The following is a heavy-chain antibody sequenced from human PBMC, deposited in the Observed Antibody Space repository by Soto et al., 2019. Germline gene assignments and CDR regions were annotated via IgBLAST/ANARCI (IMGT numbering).Heavy chain of an antibody. Sequence: GGSLRLSCAASGFTFSSYAMHWVRQAPGKGLEWVAVISYDGSNKYYADSVKGRFTISRDNSKNTLYLQMNSLRAEDTAVYYCARDSRSGWYDYWGQGTLVTVSS. CDR1: GFTFSSYA. J-gene: IGHJ4*02. CDR2: ISYDGSNK. D-gene: IGHD6-19*01. CDR3: ARDSRSGWYDY. V-gene: IGHV3-30*04.